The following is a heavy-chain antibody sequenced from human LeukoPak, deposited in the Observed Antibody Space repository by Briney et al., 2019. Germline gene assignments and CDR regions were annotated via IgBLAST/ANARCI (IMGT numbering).Heavy chain of an antibody. V-gene: IGHV3-7*01. CDR1: GFTFSSYS. Sequence: PGGSLRLSCAASGFTFSSYSMNWVRQAPGKGLEWVANIKRDGSEKYYMDSVKGRFTISRDNAKKSLYLQMNSLRAEDTAMYYCARDDLGGFSWGQGTLVTVSS. D-gene: IGHD3-16*01. J-gene: IGHJ5*02. CDR2: IKRDGSEK. CDR3: ARDDLGGFS.